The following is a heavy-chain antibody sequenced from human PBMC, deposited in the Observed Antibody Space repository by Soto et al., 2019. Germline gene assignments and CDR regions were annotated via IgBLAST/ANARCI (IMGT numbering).Heavy chain of an antibody. CDR2: ISGSGGST. CDR1: GFTFSSYA. J-gene: IGHJ4*02. D-gene: IGHD3-10*01. Sequence: EVQLLESGGGLVQPGRSLSLSCAPSGFTFSSYAMSWVRQAPVKGLEWVSVISGSGGSTYYADSVKGRFTISRDNSKNTLYLQMNSLRAEDTAVYYCATRIYGSGSLKIDYWGQGALVTVSS. V-gene: IGHV3-23*01. CDR3: ATRIYGSGSLKIDY.